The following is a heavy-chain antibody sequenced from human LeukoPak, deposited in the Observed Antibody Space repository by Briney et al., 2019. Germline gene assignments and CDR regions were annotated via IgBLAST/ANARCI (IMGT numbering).Heavy chain of an antibody. Sequence: GGSLRLSCAASGFTFSTSWMNWVRQASGKGLEWVANINQDGSEKYYVDSVKGRFSISRDNAKNSLYLQMNSLRAEDTAVYYCGVVYWGQGILVTVSS. CDR2: INQDGSEK. J-gene: IGHJ4*02. CDR1: GFTFSTSW. CDR3: GVVY. V-gene: IGHV3-7*01.